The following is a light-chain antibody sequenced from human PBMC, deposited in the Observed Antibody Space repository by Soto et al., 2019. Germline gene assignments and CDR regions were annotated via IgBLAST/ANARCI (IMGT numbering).Light chain of an antibody. V-gene: IGKV1-33*01. CDR2: DAS. CDR3: QQSENGPLT. CDR1: QDINKY. Sequence: DIQMTHSPSSLSASVGDRITITCQASQDINKYLNWYQQKLGKAPKILIYDASNLQRGVPSRFSGSGSGTHFSLSISSLQPEDIATYYCQQSENGPLTFGGGTKVEIK. J-gene: IGKJ4*01.